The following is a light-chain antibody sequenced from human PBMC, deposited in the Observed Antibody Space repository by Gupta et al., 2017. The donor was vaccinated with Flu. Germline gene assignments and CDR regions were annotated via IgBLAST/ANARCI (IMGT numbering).Light chain of an antibody. J-gene: IGKJ4*01. CDR2: DAS. Sequence: SPATLSLSPGERATLSCRASQSVGSLLAWYQQKPGQAPRLLIYDASNRATGIPDRFSGSGSGTDFTLTISSLEPEDFAVYYCQQRSIWLSFGGGTKVEIK. V-gene: IGKV3-11*01. CDR3: QQRSIWLS. CDR1: QSVGSL.